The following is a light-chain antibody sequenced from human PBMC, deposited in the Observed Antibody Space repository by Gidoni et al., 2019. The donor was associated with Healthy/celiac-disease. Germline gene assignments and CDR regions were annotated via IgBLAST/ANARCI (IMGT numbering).Light chain of an antibody. CDR3: QQYKSYSLT. J-gene: IGKJ4*01. Sequence: DIQMTQSPSTLSASVGDRVTITCRSSQSISSWLAWYQQKPGKAPKLLIYKASSLESGAPSRFSGSGSGTEFTLTISSLQPDDFATYYCQQYKSYSLTFGGGTKVEIK. V-gene: IGKV1-5*03. CDR2: KAS. CDR1: QSISSW.